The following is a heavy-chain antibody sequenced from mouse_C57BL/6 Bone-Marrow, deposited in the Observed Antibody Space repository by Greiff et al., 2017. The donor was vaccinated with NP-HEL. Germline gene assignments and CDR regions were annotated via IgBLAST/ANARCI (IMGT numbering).Heavy chain of an antibody. CDR3: ARGSRWYFGV. CDR1: GYTFTNYW. J-gene: IGHJ1*03. D-gene: IGHD1-1*01. V-gene: IGHV1-63*01. Sequence: VQLQQSGAELVRPGTSVKMSCTASGYTFTNYWIGWAKQRPGHGLEWIGDIYPGGGYTNYNAKFKGKATLTADKSSRTAYMQFSSLTSEDSAIYYCARGSRWYFGVWGTGTTVTVSS. CDR2: IYPGGGYT.